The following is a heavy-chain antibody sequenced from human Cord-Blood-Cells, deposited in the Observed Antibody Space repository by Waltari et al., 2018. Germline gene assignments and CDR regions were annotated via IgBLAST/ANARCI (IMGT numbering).Heavy chain of an antibody. CDR1: GGSFSGYY. V-gene: IGHV4-34*01. CDR2: INHSGST. J-gene: IGHJ3*02. D-gene: IGHD3-10*01. CDR3: ARGRGGDDSHDAFDI. Sequence: QVQLQQWGAGLLKPSETLSLTCAVYGGSFSGYYWSWIRQPPGKGLEWIGEINHSGSTNYNPSRKSRVTISVDTSKNQFSLKLSSVTAADTAVYYCARGRGGDDSHDAFDIWGQGTMVTVSS.